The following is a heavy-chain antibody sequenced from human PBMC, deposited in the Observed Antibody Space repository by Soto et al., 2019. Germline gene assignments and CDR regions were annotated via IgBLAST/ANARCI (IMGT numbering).Heavy chain of an antibody. D-gene: IGHD1-26*01. CDR2: IWFDGTNK. J-gene: IGHJ4*02. V-gene: IGHV3-33*08. CDR1: GFTFSSYG. CDR3: ARAQSSGSYYSDY. Sequence: QVQLVESGGGVVQPGRSLRLSCAASGFTFSSYGMHWVRQAPGKGLEWVAVIWFDGTNKYYADSVKGRFTISRDNSKNTLYLQMNSLRAEDTAMYYCARAQSSGSYYSDYWGRGTQVTVSS.